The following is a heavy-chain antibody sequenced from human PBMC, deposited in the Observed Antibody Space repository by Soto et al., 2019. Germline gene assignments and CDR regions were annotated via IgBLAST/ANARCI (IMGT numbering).Heavy chain of an antibody. D-gene: IGHD2-21*01. CDR1: GLTFSGYA. Sequence: TLSCADYGLTFSGYAMHWVRQAPGKGLEWVAVISYDGSNKYYADSVKGRFTISRDNSKNTLYLQMNSLRAEDTAVYYCARKKVVRATRNAFDIWGQGTMVTVSS. V-gene: IGHV3-30-3*01. J-gene: IGHJ3*02. CDR2: ISYDGSNK. CDR3: ARKKVVRATRNAFDI.